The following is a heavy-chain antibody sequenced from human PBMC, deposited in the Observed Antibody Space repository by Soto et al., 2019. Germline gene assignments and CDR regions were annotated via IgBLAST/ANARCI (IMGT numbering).Heavy chain of an antibody. J-gene: IGHJ5*02. CDR1: GGTFSSYT. CDR2: IIPILGIA. D-gene: IGHD2-21*01. CDR3: ARDPGGVVVSRYWFDP. V-gene: IGHV1-69*08. Sequence: QVQLVQSGAEVKKPGSSVKVSCKASGGTFSSYTISWVRQAPGQGLEWMGRIIPILGIANYAQKFQGRVTITADKPTSTAYMELSSLRSEDTAVYYCARDPGGVVVSRYWFDPWGQGTLVTVSS.